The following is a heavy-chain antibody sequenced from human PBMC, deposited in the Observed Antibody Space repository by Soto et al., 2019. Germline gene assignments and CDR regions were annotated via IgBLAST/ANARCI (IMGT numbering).Heavy chain of an antibody. Sequence: GESLKISCXGSGYSFTSYWISWVRQMPGKGLEWMGRIDPSDSYTNYSPSFQGHVTISADKSISTAYLQWSSLKASDTAMYYCARLSPLTIFGVVTPYYYYGMDVWGQGTTVTVS. D-gene: IGHD3-3*01. J-gene: IGHJ6*02. CDR1: GYSFTSYW. CDR2: IDPSDSYT. CDR3: ARLSPLTIFGVVTPYYYYGMDV. V-gene: IGHV5-10-1*01.